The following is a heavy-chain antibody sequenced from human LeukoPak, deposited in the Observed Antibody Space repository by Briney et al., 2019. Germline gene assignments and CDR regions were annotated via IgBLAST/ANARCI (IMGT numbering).Heavy chain of an antibody. V-gene: IGHV3-33*01. CDR3: ARAESPFGDYYFDY. Sequence: PGRSLRLSCAASGFTFCSYGMHWVRQAPGKGLEWVAVIWYDGSNKYYADSVKGRFTISRDNSKNTLYLQMNSLRAEDTAVYYCARAESPFGDYYFDYWGQGTLVTVSS. J-gene: IGHJ4*02. CDR2: IWYDGSNK. CDR1: GFTFCSYG. D-gene: IGHD3-16*01.